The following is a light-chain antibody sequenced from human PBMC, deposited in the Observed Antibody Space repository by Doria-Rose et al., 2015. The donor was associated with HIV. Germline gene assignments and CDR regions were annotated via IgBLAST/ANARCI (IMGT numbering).Light chain of an antibody. J-gene: IGKJ1*01. V-gene: IGKV3-20*01. CDR3: HQYGTSWT. CDR1: QSFSSTY. Sequence: EIVLTQSPGTLSLSPGERATLSCRASQSFSSTYLAWYQQKPGQAPSLFIYDGSTRATGIPDRFSASGSGTDFTLTISRLKLEDFALYYCHQYGTSWTFGQGTKVEI. CDR2: DGS.